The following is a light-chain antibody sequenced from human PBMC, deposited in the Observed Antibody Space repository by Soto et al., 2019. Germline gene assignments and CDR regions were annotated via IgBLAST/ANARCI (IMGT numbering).Light chain of an antibody. J-gene: IGLJ1*01. CDR3: QSYDSRLSGYV. Sequence: QSVLTQPPSVSGAPGQRVTISCTGSSSNIGAGYHVNWYQQLPGAAPKFLIYGNSNRPSGVPDRFSGSKSGTSASLAITGLQAEDEADYYCQSYDSRLSGYVFGTGTKVTVL. CDR1: SSNIGAGYH. V-gene: IGLV1-40*01. CDR2: GNS.